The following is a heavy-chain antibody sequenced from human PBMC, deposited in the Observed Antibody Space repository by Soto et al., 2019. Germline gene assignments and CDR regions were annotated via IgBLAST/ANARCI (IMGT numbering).Heavy chain of an antibody. CDR3: ARDSEVYSYGYEAFDI. J-gene: IGHJ3*02. V-gene: IGHV3-33*01. Sequence: GGSLRLSCAASGFTFSIYGMHWVRQAPGKGLEWVAVIWYDGSNKYYADSVKGRFTISRDNSKNTLYLLMNSLRAEDTAVYYCARDSEVYSYGYEAFDIWGQGTMVTVSS. CDR1: GFTFSIYG. D-gene: IGHD5-18*01. CDR2: IWYDGSNK.